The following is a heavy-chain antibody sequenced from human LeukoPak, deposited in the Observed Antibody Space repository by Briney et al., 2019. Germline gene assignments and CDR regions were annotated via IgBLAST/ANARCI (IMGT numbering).Heavy chain of an antibody. J-gene: IGHJ6*02. CDR2: IYYSGTT. CDR3: AREDPQTTVPEGMDV. D-gene: IGHD4-17*01. V-gene: IGHV4-59*01. CDR1: GGSISYYY. Sequence: PSETLSLTCTVSGGSISYYYWSWIRQSPGKGLEWIGYIYYSGTTNYNPSLKSRVTISVDTSKNQFSLQLRSVTAADTPVYYCAREDPQTTVPEGMDVWGQGPTVTVSS.